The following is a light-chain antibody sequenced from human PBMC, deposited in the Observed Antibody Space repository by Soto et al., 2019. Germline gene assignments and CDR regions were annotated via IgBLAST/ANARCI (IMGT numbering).Light chain of an antibody. Sequence: EIVLTQSPGTLSLSPGERATLSCRASQGVSSSYLAWYQQKPGQPPRLLIYGASSRATGIPDRFSGSGSGTDFTLTITRLEPEDFSVYYCQHFRTSFGGGTKVEIK. CDR3: QHFRTS. V-gene: IGKV3-20*01. J-gene: IGKJ4*02. CDR1: QGVSSSY. CDR2: GAS.